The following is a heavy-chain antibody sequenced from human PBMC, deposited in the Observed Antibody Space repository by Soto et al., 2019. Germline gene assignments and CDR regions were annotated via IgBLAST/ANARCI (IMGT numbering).Heavy chain of an antibody. CDR3: AKDPYPYYDFWSGYPSSLF. CDR2: ISWNSGSI. Sequence: PGGSLRLSCAASGFTFDDYAMHWVRQAPGKGLEWVSGISWNSGSIGYADSVKGRFTISRDNAKNSLYLQMNSLRAEDTALYYCAKDPYPYYDFWSGYPSSLFGGQGTLVTVSS. V-gene: IGHV3-9*01. CDR1: GFTFDDYA. J-gene: IGHJ4*02. D-gene: IGHD3-3*01.